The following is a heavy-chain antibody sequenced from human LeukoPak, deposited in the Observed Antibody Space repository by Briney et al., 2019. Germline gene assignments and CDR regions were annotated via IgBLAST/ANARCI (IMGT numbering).Heavy chain of an antibody. Sequence: PGGSLRLSCAASGFTFDNYAMHWVRQAPGKGLEWVSLISGDGGSTYYADSVKGRFTISRDNSKNSLYLQMNSLRTEDTALYYCAKVFPGYYYGTFDYWGQGTLVTVSS. CDR1: GFTFDNYA. D-gene: IGHD3-9*01. CDR3: AKVFPGYYYGTFDY. J-gene: IGHJ4*02. CDR2: ISGDGGST. V-gene: IGHV3-43*02.